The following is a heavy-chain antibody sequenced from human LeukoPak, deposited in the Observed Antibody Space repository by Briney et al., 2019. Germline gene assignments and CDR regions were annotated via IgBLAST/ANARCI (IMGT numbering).Heavy chain of an antibody. CDR3: ARDPYSGRYGDYYYYYMDV. CDR1: GFTFSSYN. D-gene: IGHD1-26*01. Sequence: GGSLRLSCAASGFTFSSYNMNWVRQAPGKGLERVSSITSSSSYIYYADSVNGRFSITRDNAKNSLYLKMNSLSTEDTAVYYYARDPYSGRYGDYYYYYMDVWGKGTTVTISS. J-gene: IGHJ6*03. V-gene: IGHV3-21*01. CDR2: ITSSSSYI.